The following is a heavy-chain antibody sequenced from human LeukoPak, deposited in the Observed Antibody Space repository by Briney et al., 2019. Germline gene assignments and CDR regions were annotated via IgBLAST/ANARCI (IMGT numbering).Heavy chain of an antibody. CDR2: ISAYNGNT. CDR1: GYTFTSYG. D-gene: IGHD1-26*01. V-gene: IGHV1-18*01. CDR3: ARVGATHTYYYYYMDV. J-gene: IGHJ6*03. Sequence: ASVKVSCKASGYTFTSYGISWVRQAPGQGLEWMGWISAYNGNTNYAQKLQGRVTMTTDTSTSTAYTELRSLRSDDTAVYYCARVGATHTYYYYYMDVWGKGTTVTVSS.